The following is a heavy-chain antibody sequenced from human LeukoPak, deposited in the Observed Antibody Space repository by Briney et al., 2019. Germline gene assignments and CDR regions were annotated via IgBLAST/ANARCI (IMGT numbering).Heavy chain of an antibody. J-gene: IGHJ5*02. D-gene: IGHD2-2*01. V-gene: IGHV4-34*01. CDR2: INHSGST. CDR1: GGSFSGYY. CDR3: AEYHLDCSSTSRSAGWFDP. Sequence: SETLSLTCAVYGGSFSGYYWSWIRQPPGKGLEWIGEINHSGSTNYNPSLKSRVTISVDTSKNQFSLKLSSVTAADTAVYYCAEYHLDCSSTSRSAGWFDPWGQGTLVTVSS.